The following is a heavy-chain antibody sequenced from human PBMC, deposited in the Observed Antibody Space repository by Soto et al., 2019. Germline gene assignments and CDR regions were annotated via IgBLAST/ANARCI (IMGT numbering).Heavy chain of an antibody. D-gene: IGHD3-10*01. CDR2: IIPIFGTA. CDR3: AREVRGNYYGSGYYFDY. V-gene: IGHV1-69*01. CDR1: GGTFSSYA. J-gene: IGHJ4*02. Sequence: QVQLVQSGAEVKKPGSSVKVSCKASGGTFSSYAISWVRQAPGQGLEWMGGIIPIFGTANYAQKFQGRVTITADESTRTAYMELSSLRSEDTAVYYCAREVRGNYYGSGYYFDYWGQGTLVTVSS.